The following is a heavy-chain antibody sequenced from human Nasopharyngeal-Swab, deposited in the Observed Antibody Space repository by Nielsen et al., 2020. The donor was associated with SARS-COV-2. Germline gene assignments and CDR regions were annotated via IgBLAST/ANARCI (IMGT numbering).Heavy chain of an antibody. Sequence: RQAPGKGLEWIGGIYYSGSTYYNPSLKSRVTISVDTSKNQFSLKLSSVTAADTAVYYCARGGVGKHGYYYDSSGQYNWFDPWGQGTLVTVSS. CDR2: IYYSGST. CDR3: ARGGVGKHGYYYDSSGQYNWFDP. D-gene: IGHD3-22*01. J-gene: IGHJ5*02. V-gene: IGHV4-39*07.